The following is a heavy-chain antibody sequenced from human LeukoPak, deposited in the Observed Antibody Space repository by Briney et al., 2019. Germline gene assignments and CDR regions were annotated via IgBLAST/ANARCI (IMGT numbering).Heavy chain of an antibody. CDR3: ARGTVTTEN. CDR1: GGSISSYY. J-gene: IGHJ4*02. D-gene: IGHD4-17*01. V-gene: IGHV4-59*01. Sequence: SETLSLTCTVSGGSISSYYWSWIRQPPGKGLEWIGYIYYSGSTNYDPSLKSRVTISVDTSKNQFSLKLSSVTAADTAVYYCARGTVTTENWGQGTLVTVSS. CDR2: IYYSGST.